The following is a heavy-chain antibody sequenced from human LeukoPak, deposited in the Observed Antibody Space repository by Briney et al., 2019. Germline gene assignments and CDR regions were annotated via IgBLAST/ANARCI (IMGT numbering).Heavy chain of an antibody. CDR3: ARPMWAVAGTYYFDY. V-gene: IGHV4-34*01. Sequence: PGGSLRLSCAASGFTFSSYAMSWVRQPPGKGLEWIGEINHSGSTNYNPSLKSRVTISVDTSKNQFSLKLSSVTAADTAVYYCARPMWAVAGTYYFDYWGQGTLVTVSS. J-gene: IGHJ4*02. CDR2: INHSGST. D-gene: IGHD6-19*01. CDR1: GFTFSSYA.